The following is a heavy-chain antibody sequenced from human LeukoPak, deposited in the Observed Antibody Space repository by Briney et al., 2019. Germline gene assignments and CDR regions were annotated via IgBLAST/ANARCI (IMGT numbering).Heavy chain of an antibody. Sequence: PGGSLRLSCAASGFTVSSNYMSWVRQAPGKGLEWVSVIYSGGSTYYAESVKGRFTISKDNSKNTLYPQMSSLSAEDTAVYYCARSPNFPYFDYWGQGTLVTVSS. CDR2: IYSGGST. D-gene: IGHD1-7*01. J-gene: IGHJ4*02. V-gene: IGHV3-53*01. CDR1: GFTVSSNY. CDR3: ARSPNFPYFDY.